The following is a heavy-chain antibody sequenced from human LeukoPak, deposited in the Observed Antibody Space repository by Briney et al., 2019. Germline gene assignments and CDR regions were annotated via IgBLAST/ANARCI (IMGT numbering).Heavy chain of an antibody. J-gene: IGHJ2*01. D-gene: IGHD6-19*01. Sequence: GGSLRLSCAASGFTFDDHAMHWVRQAPGKGLEWVSLISGDGGSTYYADSVEGRFTISRDNSKSSLYLQMNSLRTEDTGLYYCARISSSGSFLWWYFDLWGRGTLVTVSS. CDR2: ISGDGGST. CDR3: ARISSSGSFLWWYFDL. CDR1: GFTFDDHA. V-gene: IGHV3-43*02.